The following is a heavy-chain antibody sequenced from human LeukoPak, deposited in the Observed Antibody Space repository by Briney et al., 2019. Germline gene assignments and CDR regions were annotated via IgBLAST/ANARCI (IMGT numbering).Heavy chain of an antibody. J-gene: IGHJ4*02. CDR1: GFTVSSIY. CDR2: IYSGGST. Sequence: GGSLRLSCAASGFTVSSIYMNWVPQAPGKGLEWVSLIYSGGSTHYADSVKGRFTISRDDSENTLYLQMNTLRAEDTAVYYCARGGDSGRYYGDYWGQETLVSVSS. V-gene: IGHV3-66*01. D-gene: IGHD3-22*01. CDR3: ARGGDSGRYYGDY.